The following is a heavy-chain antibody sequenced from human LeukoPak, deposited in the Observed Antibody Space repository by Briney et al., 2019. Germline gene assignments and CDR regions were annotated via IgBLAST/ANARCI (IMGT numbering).Heavy chain of an antibody. Sequence: QTGGSLRLSCAASGFTFAGYTMHWVRQAPGKGLEWATLITYDGSTKHYADSVKGRFTISRDNSKNRLYLQMDSLRGEDTAVYYCAKDRSWHGLEYWGQGALVTVSS. J-gene: IGHJ4*02. CDR1: GFTFAGYT. D-gene: IGHD3-16*02. CDR2: ITYDGSTK. CDR3: AKDRSWHGLEY. V-gene: IGHV3-30*04.